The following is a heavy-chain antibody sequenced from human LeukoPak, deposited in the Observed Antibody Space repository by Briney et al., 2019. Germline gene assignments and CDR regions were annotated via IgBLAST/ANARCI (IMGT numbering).Heavy chain of an antibody. D-gene: IGHD4-17*01. Sequence: SETLSLTCAVSGGSISSGGYSWSWIRQPPGKGLEWIGYIYHSGSTYYNPSLKSRVTISVDRSKNQFSLKLSSVTAADTAVYYCARASTYGDRLFDYWGQGTLVTVSS. J-gene: IGHJ4*02. V-gene: IGHV4-30-2*01. CDR3: ARASTYGDRLFDY. CDR1: GGSISSGGYS. CDR2: IYHSGST.